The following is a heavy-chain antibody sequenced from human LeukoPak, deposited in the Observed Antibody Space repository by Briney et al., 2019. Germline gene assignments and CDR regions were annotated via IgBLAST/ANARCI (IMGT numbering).Heavy chain of an antibody. CDR1: GFTVSSNY. Sequence: PGGSLRLSCAASGFTVSSNYMSWVRQAPGKGLEWVSSISSSGNYIYYADSVKGRFTISRDNAKNSLYLQMNSLRAEDTAVYYCARDPYCSGGSCYSSGWFDYWGQGTLVTVSS. CDR2: ISSSGNYI. V-gene: IGHV3-21*01. CDR3: ARDPYCSGGSCYSSGWFDY. D-gene: IGHD2-15*01. J-gene: IGHJ4*02.